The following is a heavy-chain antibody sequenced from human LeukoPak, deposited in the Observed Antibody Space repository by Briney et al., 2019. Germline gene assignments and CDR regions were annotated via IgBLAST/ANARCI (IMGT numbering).Heavy chain of an antibody. CDR1: GFAFNTYW. Sequence: GGSLRLSCAASGFAFNTYWMTWVRQAPGKGLEWVANINQDGSEKYYVDSVKGRFTISRDNAWNSLYLQMNSLRPEDTAVYYCSGDGRAPGIYFDSWGQGALVTTSS. CDR3: SGDGRAPGIYFDS. CDR2: INQDGSEK. V-gene: IGHV3-7*01. J-gene: IGHJ4*02.